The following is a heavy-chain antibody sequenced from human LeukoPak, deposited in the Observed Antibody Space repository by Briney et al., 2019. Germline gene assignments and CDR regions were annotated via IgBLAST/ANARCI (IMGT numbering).Heavy chain of an antibody. CDR1: GYTFTSYD. V-gene: IGHV1-8*03. D-gene: IGHD3-3*01. Sequence: ASVKVSCKASGYTFTSYDINWVRQATGQGLEWMGWMNPNSGNTGYAQKFQGRVTTTRNTSISTAYMELSSLRSEDTAVYYCARSYYDFWRNYYYYMDVWGKGTTVTVSS. CDR2: MNPNSGNT. J-gene: IGHJ6*03. CDR3: ARSYYDFWRNYYYYMDV.